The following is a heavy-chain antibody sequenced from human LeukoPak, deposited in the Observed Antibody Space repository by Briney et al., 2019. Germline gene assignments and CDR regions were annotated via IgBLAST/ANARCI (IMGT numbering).Heavy chain of an antibody. J-gene: IGHJ4*02. CDR2: IDNQI. Sequence: GGSLRLSCAASGFTFSASTMAWVRQAPGKGLEWVSAIDNQIFYADSAKGRFTITRDDSRNTLYLQMNSLRVDDSAIYYCARDRFGDYDYWGQGTLVTVSS. V-gene: IGHV3-23*01. CDR3: ARDRFGDYDY. D-gene: IGHD4-17*01. CDR1: GFTFSAST.